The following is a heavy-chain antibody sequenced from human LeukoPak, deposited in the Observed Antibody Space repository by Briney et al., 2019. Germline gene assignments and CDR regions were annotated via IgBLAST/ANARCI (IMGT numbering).Heavy chain of an antibody. CDR2: ISGSGGST. J-gene: IGHJ4*02. CDR1: GFTFSSYA. D-gene: IGHD3-9*01. CDR3: AKEAEPRYFDWLRGNEPFDY. Sequence: PGGSLRLSCAASGFTFSSYAMSWVRQAPGKGLEWVSAISGSGGSTYYADSVKGRFTISRDNSKNTLYLQMNSLRAEDTAVYYCAKEAEPRYFDWLRGNEPFDYWGQGTLVTVSS. V-gene: IGHV3-23*01.